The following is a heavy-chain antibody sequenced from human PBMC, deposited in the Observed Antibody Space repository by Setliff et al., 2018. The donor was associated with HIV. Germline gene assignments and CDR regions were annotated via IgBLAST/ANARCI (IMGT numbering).Heavy chain of an antibody. V-gene: IGHV4-34*12. CDR1: GGSFSGYY. CDR3: AKTIGRYFDIFDN. CDR2: IIHSGGT. J-gene: IGHJ4*02. Sequence: ETLSLTCAVYGGSFSGYYWTWIRQPPGRGLEWIGEIIHSGGTNYNRSLKSRVTISIDTSRNQFSLTVSSVTAADTAVYYCAKTIGRYFDIFDNWGQGTLVTVSS. D-gene: IGHD3-9*01.